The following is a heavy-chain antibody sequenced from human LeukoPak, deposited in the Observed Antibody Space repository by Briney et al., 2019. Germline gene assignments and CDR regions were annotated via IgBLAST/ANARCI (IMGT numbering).Heavy chain of an antibody. CDR3: ARVGSSWYFDY. J-gene: IGHJ4*02. V-gene: IGHV3-64*01. D-gene: IGHD6-13*01. CDR2: ISSNGDRT. CDR1: GFTFSNYA. Sequence: PGGSLRLSCAASGFTFSNYAMHWVRQAPGKGLEYVSAISSNGDRTFYANSVKGRFTISRDNSKNTLYLQMNSLRAEDTAVYYCARVGSSWYFDYWGQGTLVTVSS.